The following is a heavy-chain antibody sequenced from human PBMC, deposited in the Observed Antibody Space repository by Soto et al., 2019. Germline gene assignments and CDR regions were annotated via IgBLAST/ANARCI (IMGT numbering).Heavy chain of an antibody. Sequence: ETLSLTCAVYGGSFSGYYWSWIRQPPGKGLEWVANIKQDGSEKYYVDSVKGRFTISRDNAKNSLYLQMNSLRAEDTAVYYCARDPSIVLVPAATYYYYYYGMDVWGQGTTVTVSS. CDR3: ARDPSIVLVPAATYYYYYYGMDV. CDR2: IKQDGSEK. D-gene: IGHD2-2*01. CDR1: GGSFSGYY. V-gene: IGHV3-7*01. J-gene: IGHJ6*02.